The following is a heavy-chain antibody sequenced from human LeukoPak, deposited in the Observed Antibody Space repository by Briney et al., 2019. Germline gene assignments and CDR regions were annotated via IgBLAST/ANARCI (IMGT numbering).Heavy chain of an antibody. J-gene: IGHJ4*02. CDR1: GYTFTSYA. D-gene: IGHD3-22*01. Sequence: ASVKVSCKASGYTFTSYAMHWVRQAPGQRLEWMGWINAGNGNTKYSQKFQGRVTITRDTSASTAYMELSSLRSEDTAVYYCARSLSTYYYDSSGYYQGAYWGQGTLVTVSS. CDR3: ARSLSTYYYDSSGYYQGAY. V-gene: IGHV1-3*01. CDR2: INAGNGNT.